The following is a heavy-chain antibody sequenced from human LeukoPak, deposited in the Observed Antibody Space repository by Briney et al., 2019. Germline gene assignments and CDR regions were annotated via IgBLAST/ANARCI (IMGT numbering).Heavy chain of an antibody. Sequence: PSETLSLTCTVSGGSISSYYWSWIRQPPGKGLEWIGYIYYSGGTNYNPSLKSRVTISVDTSKNQFSLKLSSVTAADTAVYYCARVGGIYYYDSSGYYYDYWGQGTLVTVSS. J-gene: IGHJ4*02. CDR2: IYYSGGT. V-gene: IGHV4-59*01. CDR3: ARVGGIYYYDSSGYYYDY. CDR1: GGSISSYY. D-gene: IGHD3-22*01.